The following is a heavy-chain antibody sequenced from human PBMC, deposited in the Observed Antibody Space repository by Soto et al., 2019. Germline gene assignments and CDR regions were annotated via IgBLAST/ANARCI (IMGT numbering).Heavy chain of an antibody. CDR3: ARYSPADWLLYDY. CDR1: GFSLSNARMG. V-gene: IGHV2-26*01. J-gene: IGHJ4*02. Sequence: QVTLKESGPVLVKPTETLTLTCTVSGFSLSNARMGVSWIRQPPGKALEWLAHIFSNDEKSYSTSLKSRLTTSXDXXKSQVVLTMTTMDPVDTATYYCARYSPADWLLYDYWGQGTLVTVSS. CDR2: IFSNDEK. D-gene: IGHD3-9*01.